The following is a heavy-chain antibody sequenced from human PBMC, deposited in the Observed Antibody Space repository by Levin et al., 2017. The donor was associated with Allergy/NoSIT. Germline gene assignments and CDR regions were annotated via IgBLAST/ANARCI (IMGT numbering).Heavy chain of an antibody. CDR1: GFTFSSYA. V-gene: IGHV3-23*01. CDR2: ISGSGGST. Sequence: PGGSLRLSCAASGFTFSSYAMSWVRQAPGKGLEWVSAISGSGGSTYYADSVKGRFTISRDNSKNTLYLQMNSLRAEDTAVYYCAKTTYYDFWSGYYTPPDRHYYYGMDVWGQGTTVTVSS. D-gene: IGHD3-3*01. CDR3: AKTTYYDFWSGYYTPPDRHYYYGMDV. J-gene: IGHJ6*02.